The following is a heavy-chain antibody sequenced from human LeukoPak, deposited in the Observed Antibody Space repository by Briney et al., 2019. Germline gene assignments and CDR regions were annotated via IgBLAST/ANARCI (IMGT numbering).Heavy chain of an antibody. V-gene: IGHV4-59*01. CDR1: GGSISIYY. Sequence: SETLSLTCTVSGGSISIYYWSWIRQPPGKGLEWIGYIYNSGNINYNPSFKSRVTISEDTPKNQFSLKLSSVTAADTAVYYCVRDRELNYWGQGTLVTVSS. CDR3: VRDRELNY. J-gene: IGHJ4*02. D-gene: IGHD3-10*01. CDR2: IYNSGNI.